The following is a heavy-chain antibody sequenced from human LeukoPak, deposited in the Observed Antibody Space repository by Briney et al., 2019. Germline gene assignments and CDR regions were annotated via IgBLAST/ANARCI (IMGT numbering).Heavy chain of an antibody. V-gene: IGHV3-74*01. J-gene: IGHJ4*02. CDR3: VRDLPQTGYSYDY. CDR2: IDHDGSGT. Sequence: PGGSLRLSRAASGFTFKHYWMHWVRQAPGTGLVWVSRIDHDGSGTSYADSVKGRFTVSRDNAKSTLYLQMNTLRAEDTAVYYCVRDLPQTGYSYDYWGQGTLVTVSS. CDR1: GFTFKHYW. D-gene: IGHD5-18*01.